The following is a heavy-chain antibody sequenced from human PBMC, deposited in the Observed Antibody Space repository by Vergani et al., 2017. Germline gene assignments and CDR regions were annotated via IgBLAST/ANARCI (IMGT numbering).Heavy chain of an antibody. J-gene: IGHJ3*02. Sequence: QVQLQESGPGLVKPSQTLSLTCTVSGGSISSGGYYWRWIRQHPGKGLEWIGYLYYSGRTYYNPSLKSLVTISVDTSKNQFSLKLSSVTAADTAVYYCARALRLGASGAFDIWGQGTMVTVSS. D-gene: IGHD3-16*01. CDR2: LYYSGRT. CDR1: GGSISSGGYY. V-gene: IGHV4-31*01. CDR3: ARALRLGASGAFDI.